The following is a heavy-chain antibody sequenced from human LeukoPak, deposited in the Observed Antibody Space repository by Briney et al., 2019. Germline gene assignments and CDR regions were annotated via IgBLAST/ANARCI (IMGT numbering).Heavy chain of an antibody. D-gene: IGHD6-13*01. J-gene: IGHJ5*02. V-gene: IGHV1-69*13. CDR3: ARDRVAAAGTDNWFDP. CDR1: GGTFSSYA. Sequence: ASVKVSCKASGGTFSSYAISWVRQAPGQGLEWMGGIIPIFGTANYAQKFQGRVTITADESTSTAYMELSSLRSEDTAVYYCARDRVAAAGTDNWFDPWGQGTLVTVSS. CDR2: IIPIFGTA.